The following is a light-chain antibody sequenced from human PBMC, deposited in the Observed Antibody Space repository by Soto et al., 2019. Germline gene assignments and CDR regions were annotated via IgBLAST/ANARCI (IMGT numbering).Light chain of an antibody. J-gene: IGKJ1*01. V-gene: IGKV3-20*01. CDR3: QQYGSLTWT. CDR1: QSVSSSY. Sequence: EIVLPQSPGTLSFSPGERATLSCRASQSVSSSYLAWYQQKPGQAPRLLIYGTSSRATGIPDRFSGSGSGIDFTLTISRLEREDFAVYYCQQYGSLTWTFGQGTKVDIK. CDR2: GTS.